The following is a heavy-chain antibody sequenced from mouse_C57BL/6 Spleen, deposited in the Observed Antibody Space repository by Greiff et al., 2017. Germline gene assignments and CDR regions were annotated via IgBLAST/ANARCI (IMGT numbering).Heavy chain of an antibody. V-gene: IGHV1-50*01. Sequence: QVQLQQPGAELVKPGASVKLSCKASGYTFTSYWMQWVKQRPGQGLEWIGEIDPSDSYTNYNQKFKGKATLTVDTSSSTAYMQLSSLTSEDCAVYYCARTPYGNYVPMDYWGQGTSVTVSS. CDR1: GYTFTSYW. CDR2: IDPSDSYT. J-gene: IGHJ4*01. D-gene: IGHD2-1*01. CDR3: ARTPYGNYVPMDY.